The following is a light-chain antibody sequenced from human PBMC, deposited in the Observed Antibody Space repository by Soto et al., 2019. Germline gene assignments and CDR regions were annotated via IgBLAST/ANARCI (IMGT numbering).Light chain of an antibody. CDR2: GAS. Sequence: EVGMTQSPATLSVSPGERATLSCSASESVSSNLAWYQQKPGQTPRLLMYGASTRATGIPARFSGSGSGTEFTISISSLQSEDFAVYYCQQYHKWPPFTFGGGTKVDIK. CDR3: QQYHKWPPFT. J-gene: IGKJ4*01. V-gene: IGKV3-15*01. CDR1: ESVSSN.